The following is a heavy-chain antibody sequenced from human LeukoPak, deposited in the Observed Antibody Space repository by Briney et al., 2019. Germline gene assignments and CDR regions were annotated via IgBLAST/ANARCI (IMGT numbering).Heavy chain of an antibody. CDR1: GYTLTELS. CDR2: LDSEDSET. Sequence: GASVTVSRMVSGYTLTELSIHWVRQAPGKGLEWVGGLDSEDSETISEQKFQGSITMTEDTSTDTAYMGLSSLRSADAAVYYCATERRGYCYGYFDYWGQGTLVTVSS. D-gene: IGHD5-18*01. J-gene: IGHJ4*02. CDR3: ATERRGYCYGYFDY. V-gene: IGHV1-24*01.